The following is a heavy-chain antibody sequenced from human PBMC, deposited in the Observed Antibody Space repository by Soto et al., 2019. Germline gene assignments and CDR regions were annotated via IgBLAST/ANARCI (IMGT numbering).Heavy chain of an antibody. CDR3: ARAYSGRLPRRADYYYAMDV. V-gene: IGHV3-13*05. D-gene: IGHD2-15*01. CDR1: GFTLSAYD. CDR2: LGAADDP. Sequence: GGSLRLSCATSGFTLSAYDMHWVRQAEGKGLEWVSALGAADDPYYLVSVKGRFTISRENAKNSLYLQMNNLRAGDTAVYYCARAYSGRLPRRADYYYAMDVWGQGTTVTVSS. J-gene: IGHJ6*02.